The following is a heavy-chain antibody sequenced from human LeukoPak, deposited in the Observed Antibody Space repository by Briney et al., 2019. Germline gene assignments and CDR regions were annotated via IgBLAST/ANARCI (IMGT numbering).Heavy chain of an antibody. CDR1: GFTFSSYG. D-gene: IGHD1-26*01. V-gene: IGHV3-30*03. CDR2: LSHDGNNE. CDR3: ARGGGIYGLWDY. Sequence: GGSLRLSCAASGFTFSSYGMHWVRQAPGKGLEWVAALSHDGNNEFYADSVKGRFTISRDNAKDTLYLQMNSLRVEDTAVYYCARGGGIYGLWDYWGQGTLVTVSS. J-gene: IGHJ4*02.